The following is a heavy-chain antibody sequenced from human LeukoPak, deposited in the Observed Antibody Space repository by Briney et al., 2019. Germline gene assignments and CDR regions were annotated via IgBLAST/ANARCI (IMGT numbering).Heavy chain of an antibody. Sequence: SETLSLTCTVSGGSISSYYWSWIRQPPGKGLEWIGYIYYSGSTYYKPSLKSRVTISVDTSKNQFSLKLSSVTAADTAVYYCARDFSSSSSVYYYYYMDVWGKGTAVTVSS. CDR1: GGSISSYY. V-gene: IGHV4-59*12. CDR2: IYYSGST. J-gene: IGHJ6*03. CDR3: ARDFSSSSSVYYYYYMDV. D-gene: IGHD6-6*01.